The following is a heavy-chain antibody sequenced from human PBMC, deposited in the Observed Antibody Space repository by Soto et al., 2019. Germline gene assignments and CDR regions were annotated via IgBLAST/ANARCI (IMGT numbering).Heavy chain of an antibody. D-gene: IGHD3-22*01. Sequence: GGSLRVSCAASGFTFSSYGMHWVRQAPGKGLEWVAVISYDGSNKYYADSVKGRFTISRDNSKNTLYLQMNSLRAEDTAVYYCAGGPRRYYYDSSGYYYFDYWGQGTLVTVSS. CDR1: GFTFSSYG. CDR3: AGGPRRYYYDSSGYYYFDY. V-gene: IGHV3-30*03. J-gene: IGHJ4*02. CDR2: ISYDGSNK.